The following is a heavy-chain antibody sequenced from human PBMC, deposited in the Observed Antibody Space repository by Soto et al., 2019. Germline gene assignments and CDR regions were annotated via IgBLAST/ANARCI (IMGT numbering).Heavy chain of an antibody. CDR3: ARDQSGYYDSSGYWWYFDY. J-gene: IGHJ4*02. Sequence: SETLSLTCTVSGGSISSYYWSWIRQPPGKGLEWIGYIYYSGSTNYNPSLKSRVTISVDTSKNQFSLKLSSVTAADTAVYYCARDQSGYYDSSGYWWYFDYWGQGTLVTVSS. CDR1: GGSISSYY. V-gene: IGHV4-59*01. D-gene: IGHD3-22*01. CDR2: IYYSGST.